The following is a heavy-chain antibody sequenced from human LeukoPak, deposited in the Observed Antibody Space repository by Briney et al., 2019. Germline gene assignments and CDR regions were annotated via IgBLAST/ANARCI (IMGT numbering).Heavy chain of an antibody. D-gene: IGHD6-19*01. CDR1: GFTFSSST. Sequence: GGSLRLSCAASGFTFSSSTMGWVRQAPGKGLEWVSYISSGSTTIYYADSVKGRFTISRDNAKNSLYLQMNSLRAEDTAVYYCARDVEQWLVRVYYFDYWGQGTLVTVSS. V-gene: IGHV3-48*01. J-gene: IGHJ4*02. CDR3: ARDVEQWLVRVYYFDY. CDR2: ISSGSTTI.